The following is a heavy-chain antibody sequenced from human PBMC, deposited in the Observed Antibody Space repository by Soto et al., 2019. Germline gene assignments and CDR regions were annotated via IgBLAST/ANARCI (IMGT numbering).Heavy chain of an antibody. V-gene: IGHV1-69*13. Sequence: ASVKVSCKASGGTFSXYAISWVRQAPGQGLEWMGGIIPIFGTANYAQKFQGRVTITADESTSTAYMELSSLRSEDTAVYYCARAPGVVYYDSSAYYFDYWGQGTLVTVSS. CDR2: IIPIFGTA. D-gene: IGHD3-22*01. CDR1: GGTFSXYA. CDR3: ARAPGVVYYDSSAYYFDY. J-gene: IGHJ4*02.